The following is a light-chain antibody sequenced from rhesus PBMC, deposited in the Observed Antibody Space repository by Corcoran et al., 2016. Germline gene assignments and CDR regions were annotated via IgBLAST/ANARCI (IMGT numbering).Light chain of an antibody. V-gene: IGKV1-32*02. J-gene: IGKJ4*01. Sequence: DIQMSQSPSSLSASVGDRVTITCRASQDISSYLNWYQQKPGKAPKLMIFYTDSLPSGGPSRFSGTGSVTYFTLTISGLQPEDAATYYCQQGNSYPLTFGGGTQVELK. CDR3: QQGNSYPLT. CDR2: YTD. CDR1: QDISSY.